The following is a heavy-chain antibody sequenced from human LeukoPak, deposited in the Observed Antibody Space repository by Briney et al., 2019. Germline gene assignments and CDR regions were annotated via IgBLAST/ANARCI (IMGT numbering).Heavy chain of an antibody. Sequence: GGSLRLSCAASGFTFSSYAMHWVRQAPGKGLEWVAVISYDGSNKYYADSVKGRFTISRDNSKNTLYLQMNSLRAEDTAVYYCAGDTSSGSYHDYWGQGTLVTVSS. CDR1: GFTFSSYA. J-gene: IGHJ4*02. D-gene: IGHD1-26*01. CDR2: ISYDGSNK. V-gene: IGHV3-30-3*01. CDR3: AGDTSSGSYHDY.